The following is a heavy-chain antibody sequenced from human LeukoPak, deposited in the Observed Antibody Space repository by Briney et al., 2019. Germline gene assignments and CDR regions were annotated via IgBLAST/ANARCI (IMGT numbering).Heavy chain of an antibody. D-gene: IGHD3-10*01. CDR2: IYSSGST. J-gene: IGHJ3*02. CDR3: ARSDGYGLVGI. CDR1: GVSLSSGSNY. Sequence: PSETLSLTCIVSGVSLSSGSNYWGWVRQPPGKTLEWLGSIYSSGSTYYTPSLKSPVIILFDPAKNHFSLNISSVTAADPALYFRARSDGYGLVGIWGEGTMVTVSS. V-gene: IGHV4-39*07.